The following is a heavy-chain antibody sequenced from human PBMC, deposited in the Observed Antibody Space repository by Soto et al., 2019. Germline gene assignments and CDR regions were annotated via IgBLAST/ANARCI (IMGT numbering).Heavy chain of an antibody. Sequence: PGGSLRLSCVASGLTFGSRAMTWVRQAPGEGLQWVSTITDTGGDATYADSVRGRFVISRDNSKKTLYLQMTSLTAEDSAMYYCARGSTDPYPGSRIFDFWGRGTLVTVSS. V-gene: IGHV3-23*01. CDR3: ARGSTDPYPGSRIFDF. J-gene: IGHJ4*02. D-gene: IGHD3-10*01. CDR1: GLTFGSRA. CDR2: ITDTGGDA.